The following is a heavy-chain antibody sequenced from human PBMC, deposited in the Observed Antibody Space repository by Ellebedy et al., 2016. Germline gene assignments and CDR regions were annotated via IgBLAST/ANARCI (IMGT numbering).Heavy chain of an antibody. Sequence: SETLSLTXTVSGDSITSYYWSWIRQTPGKGLEWIGRIYTSASTNYNPSLKSRVTMSVDTSKNQFSLKLSSVTAADTAVYYCARVYRSGLFDYWGQGTLVTVSS. CDR3: ARVYRSGLFDY. CDR2: IYTSAST. CDR1: GDSITSYY. J-gene: IGHJ4*02. D-gene: IGHD2-2*02. V-gene: IGHV4-4*07.